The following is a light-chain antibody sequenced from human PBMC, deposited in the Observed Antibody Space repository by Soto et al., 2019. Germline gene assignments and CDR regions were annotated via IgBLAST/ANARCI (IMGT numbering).Light chain of an antibody. Sequence: QPASVSGSPGQSITISCTGTSSDVGSYNLVSWYQQLPGKAPKLMIYEGSKRPSGVSNRFSGSKSGNTASLTISGLQAEDEADYYCCSYAGSSTFVIFGGGTKLTVL. CDR2: EGS. CDR1: SSDVGSYNL. J-gene: IGLJ2*01. V-gene: IGLV2-23*03. CDR3: CSYAGSSTFVI.